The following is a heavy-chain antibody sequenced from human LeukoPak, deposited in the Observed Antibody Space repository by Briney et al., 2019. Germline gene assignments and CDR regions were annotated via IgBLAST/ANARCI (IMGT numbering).Heavy chain of an antibody. V-gene: IGHV4-59*01. CDR2: IYYGGST. CDR3: ARYSGSYYGYFDY. J-gene: IGHJ4*02. D-gene: IGHD1-26*01. CDR1: GGSISSYY. Sequence: SETLSLTCTVSGGSISSYYWSWIRQPPGKGLEWIGYIYYGGSTNYNPSLKSRVTISVDTSKNQFSLKLSSVTAADTAVYYCARYSGSYYGYFDYWGQGTLVTVSS.